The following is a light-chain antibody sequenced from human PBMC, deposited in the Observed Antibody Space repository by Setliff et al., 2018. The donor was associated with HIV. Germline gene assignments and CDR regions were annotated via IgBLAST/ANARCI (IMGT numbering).Light chain of an antibody. CDR1: SSDIGTYNL. CDR2: EVS. CDR3: SSYTISGALVV. V-gene: IGLV2-14*02. J-gene: IGLJ2*01. Sequence: QSALTQPASVSGSPGQSITISCTGTSSDIGTYNLVSWYQQYPGKAPKVMIYEVSKRPSGVSNRFSGSKSGNTASLTISGLKADDEADYYCSSYTISGALVVFGGGTKVT.